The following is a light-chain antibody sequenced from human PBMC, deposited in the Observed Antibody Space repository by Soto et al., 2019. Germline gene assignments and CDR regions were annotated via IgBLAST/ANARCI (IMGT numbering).Light chain of an antibody. Sequence: DIQMTQSPSTLSASVGDRVTITCRASQSISSWLAWYQQKPGKAPKLLIYDASSLESGVPSRFSCSGSGTEFTLTISSLQPYDFATYYCQQYNSYSGTFGPVTKLEIK. V-gene: IGKV1-5*01. CDR1: QSISSW. CDR3: QQYNSYSGT. CDR2: DAS. J-gene: IGKJ2*01.